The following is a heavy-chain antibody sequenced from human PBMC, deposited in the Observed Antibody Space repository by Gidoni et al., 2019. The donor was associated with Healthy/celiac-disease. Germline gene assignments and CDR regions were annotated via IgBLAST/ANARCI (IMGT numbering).Heavy chain of an antibody. CDR1: GFTFSSYW. J-gene: IGHJ4*02. D-gene: IGHD3-3*01. V-gene: IGHV3-7*03. CDR2: IKQDGSEK. CDR3: ARVYYDFWSGYYGY. Sequence: EVQLVESGGGLVQPGGSLRLSCAASGFTFSSYWMSWVRQAPGKGLEWVANIKQDGSEKYYVDSVKGRFTISRDNAKNSLYLQMNSLRAEDTAVYYCARVYYDFWSGYYGYWGQGTLVTVSS.